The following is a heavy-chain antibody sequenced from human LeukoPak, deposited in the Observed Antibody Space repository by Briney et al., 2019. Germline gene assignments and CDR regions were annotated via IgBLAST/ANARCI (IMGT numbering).Heavy chain of an antibody. V-gene: IGHV4-38-2*02. CDR3: ARAHHVWGSYRYDAFDI. D-gene: IGHD3-16*02. J-gene: IGHJ3*02. Sequence: SETLSLTCTVSGYSISSGYYWGWIRQPPGKGLEWIGSIYHSGSTYYNPSLKSRVTISVDTSKNQFSLKLSSVTAADTAVYYCARAHHVWGSYRYDAFDIWGQGTMVTVSS. CDR1: GYSISSGYY. CDR2: IYHSGST.